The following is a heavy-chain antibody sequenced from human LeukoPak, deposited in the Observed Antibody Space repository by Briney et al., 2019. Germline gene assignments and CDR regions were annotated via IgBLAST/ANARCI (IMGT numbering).Heavy chain of an antibody. CDR1: GGSISSHY. V-gene: IGHV4-59*11. J-gene: IGHJ6*03. CDR3: ARGPSVTGFWSGYYTPYYYYTDV. D-gene: IGHD3-3*01. Sequence: PSETLSLTCTVSGGSISSHYWSWIRQPPGKGLEWIGYIYYSGSTNYNPSLKSRVTISVDTSKNQFSLKLSSVTAADTAVYYCARGPSVTGFWSGYYTPYYYYTDVWGKGTTVTVSS. CDR2: IYYSGST.